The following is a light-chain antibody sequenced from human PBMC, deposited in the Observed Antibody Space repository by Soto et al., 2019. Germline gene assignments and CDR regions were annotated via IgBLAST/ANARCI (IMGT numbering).Light chain of an antibody. CDR3: QKYNSAPWT. J-gene: IGKJ1*01. V-gene: IGKV1-27*01. CDR1: QGISHY. CDR2: AAS. Sequence: DIQMTQSPSSLSASVGDRVTITCRASQGISHYLAWYQQKPGKVPKLLIYAASTLQSGVSSRFSGSGSGTDFTLTISSLQPEDVATYYCQKYNSAPWTFGQGTKVEIK.